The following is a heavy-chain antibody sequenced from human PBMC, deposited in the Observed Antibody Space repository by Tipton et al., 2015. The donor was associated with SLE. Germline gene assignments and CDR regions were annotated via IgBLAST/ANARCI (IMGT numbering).Heavy chain of an antibody. CDR2: VHHSGST. V-gene: IGHV4-31*03. CDR1: GDSSSSGHYY. CDR3: ARTIDGSGFRGWYYFDS. J-gene: IGHJ4*02. Sequence: TLSLTCNVSGDSSSSGHYYWSWIRHSPGKGLEWIGYVHHSGSTYYNPSLRSRLTISLVTSQHQVSLTLTSVTAADTAKYYCARTIDGSGFRGWYYFDSWGQRTLVNVSS. D-gene: IGHD3-22*01.